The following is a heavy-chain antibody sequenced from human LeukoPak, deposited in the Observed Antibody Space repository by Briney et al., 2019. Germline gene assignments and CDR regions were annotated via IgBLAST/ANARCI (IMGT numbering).Heavy chain of an antibody. CDR2: IYSGGST. Sequence: GGSLRLSCAASGFTFSDYYMSWIRQAPGKGLEWVSVIYSGGSTHYADSVKGRFTISRDNSKNTLYLQMNSLRAEDTAVYYCARVDCSGGSCLGDAFDIWGQGTMVTVSS. J-gene: IGHJ3*02. V-gene: IGHV3-53*01. CDR3: ARVDCSGGSCLGDAFDI. CDR1: GFTFSDYY. D-gene: IGHD2-15*01.